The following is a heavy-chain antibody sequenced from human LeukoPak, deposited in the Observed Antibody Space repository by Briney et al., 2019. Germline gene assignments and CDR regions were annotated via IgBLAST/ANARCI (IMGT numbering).Heavy chain of an antibody. V-gene: IGHV4-34*01. CDR1: GGSFSGYY. Sequence: SETLSLTCAVYGGSFSGYYWSWIRQPPGKGLEWIGEINHSGSTNYNPSLKSRVTISVDTSKNQFCLKLSSVTAADTAVYYCAREEYGNRQYGMDVWGQGTTVTVSS. D-gene: IGHD4-11*01. CDR3: AREEYGNRQYGMDV. J-gene: IGHJ6*02. CDR2: INHSGST.